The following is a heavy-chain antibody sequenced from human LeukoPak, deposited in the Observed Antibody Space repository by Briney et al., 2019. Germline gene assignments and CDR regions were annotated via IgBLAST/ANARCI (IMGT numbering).Heavy chain of an antibody. Sequence: PGGSLRLSCAASGFTFSYYAMHWVRQAPGKGLEWVAVISYDGSNKYYADSVKGRFTISRDNSKNTLYLQMNSLRAEDTAVYYCARDYCTRCYYYYYGMDVWGQGTTVTVSS. V-gene: IGHV3-30-3*01. CDR3: ARDYCTRCYYYYYGMDV. J-gene: IGHJ6*02. D-gene: IGHD2-2*01. CDR1: GFTFSYYA. CDR2: ISYDGSNK.